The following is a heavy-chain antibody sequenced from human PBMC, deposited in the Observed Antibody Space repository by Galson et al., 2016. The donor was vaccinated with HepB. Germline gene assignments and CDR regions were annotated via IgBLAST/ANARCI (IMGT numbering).Heavy chain of an antibody. Sequence: SVKVSCKASGYTFSSYGIAWVRQAPGQGLEWMGRINCYNGNRNFAQNLQGRITMTTDTSTKTAYMELRSLRSDDPAVYYCARGHTPTSTYSYGWDSFDYWGQGTLVTVSS. CDR3: ARGHTPTSTYSYGWDSFDY. CDR1: GYTFSSYG. J-gene: IGHJ4*02. V-gene: IGHV1-18*01. CDR2: INCYNGNR. D-gene: IGHD5-18*01.